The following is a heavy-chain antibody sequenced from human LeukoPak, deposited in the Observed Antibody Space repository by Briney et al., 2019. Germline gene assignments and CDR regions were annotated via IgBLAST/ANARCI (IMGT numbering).Heavy chain of an antibody. V-gene: IGHV3-23*01. CDR3: AKEPRYDSSGYYGERDY. Sequence: GGSLRLPCAASGFTFSSYAMSWVRQAPGKGLEWVSAISGSGGSTYYADSVKGRFTISRDNSKNTLYLQMNSLRAEDTAVYYCAKEPRYDSSGYYGERDYWGQGTLVTVSS. CDR2: ISGSGGST. D-gene: IGHD3-22*01. J-gene: IGHJ4*02. CDR1: GFTFSSYA.